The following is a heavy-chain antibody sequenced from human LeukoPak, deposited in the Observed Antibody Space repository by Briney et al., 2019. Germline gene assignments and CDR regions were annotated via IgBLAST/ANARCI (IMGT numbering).Heavy chain of an antibody. V-gene: IGHV4-34*01. Sequence: SETLSLTCAVYGGSFSGYFWSWIRQPPGKGLGWIGEINHSGSTNYNPSLKSRVTISVDTSKNQYSLKLSSVTAADTAVYYCARSSSRGYDYWGQGTLVTVSS. CDR2: INHSGST. D-gene: IGHD6-6*01. CDR1: GGSFSGYF. CDR3: ARSSSRGYDY. J-gene: IGHJ4*02.